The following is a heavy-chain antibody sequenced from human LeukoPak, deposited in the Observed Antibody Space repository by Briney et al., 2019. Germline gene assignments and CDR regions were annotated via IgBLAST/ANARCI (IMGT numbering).Heavy chain of an antibody. CDR2: IIPILGIA. D-gene: IGHD5-24*01. J-gene: IGHJ4*02. CDR3: ARDGYNRFDY. CDR1: AGTFSSYA. V-gene: IGHV1-69*04. Sequence: GASVKVSCKASAGTFSSYAISWVRQAPAQGLEWMGSIIPILGIANYAQKFQGRVTITADKSTSTAYMELSSLRPEDTAVYYCARDGYNRFDYWGQGTLVTVSS.